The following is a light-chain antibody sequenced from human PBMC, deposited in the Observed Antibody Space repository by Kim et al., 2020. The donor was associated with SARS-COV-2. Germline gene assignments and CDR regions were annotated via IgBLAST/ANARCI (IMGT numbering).Light chain of an antibody. CDR3: QQYNSYTYT. CDR2: GTS. Sequence: DIQMTQSPSSLSASVGDRVTITCRASQGISIYFAWFQQKPGKAPKSLIYGTSSLQCGVPSSFSGSGSGTDFSLTISSLQSEDFATYYCQQYNSYTYTLGQGTKLEI. J-gene: IGKJ2*01. CDR1: QGISIY. V-gene: IGKV1-16*01.